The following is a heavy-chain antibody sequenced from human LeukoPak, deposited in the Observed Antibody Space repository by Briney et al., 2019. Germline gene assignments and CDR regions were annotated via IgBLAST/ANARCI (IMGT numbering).Heavy chain of an antibody. CDR3: ARDTRRQSSSGYYLMDAFDI. J-gene: IGHJ3*02. D-gene: IGHD3-22*01. V-gene: IGHV1-69*05. CDR2: IIPIFGTR. Sequence: SVKVSCKASGGAFRSYAISWVRQAPGQGLEWMGRIIPIFGTRNYAQKFQGRVTIITDESTSTAYMELSSLRSEDTAVYYCARDTRRQSSSGYYLMDAFDIWGQGTMVTVSS. CDR1: GGAFRSYA.